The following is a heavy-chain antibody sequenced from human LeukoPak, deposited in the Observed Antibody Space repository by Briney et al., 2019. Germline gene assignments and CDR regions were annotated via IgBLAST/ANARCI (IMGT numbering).Heavy chain of an antibody. V-gene: IGHV3-23*01. J-gene: IGHJ6*02. D-gene: IGHD6-19*01. CDR3: AKAKVAGTRSSYYYGMDV. CDR1: GFTFSSYA. CDR2: ISGSGGIT. Sequence: PGGSLRLSCAASGFTFSSYAMSWVRQAPGKGLEWVSAISGSGGITYYADSVKGRFTISRDNSKNTLYLQMNSLRAEDTAVYYCAKAKVAGTRSSYYYGMDVWGQGTTVTVSS.